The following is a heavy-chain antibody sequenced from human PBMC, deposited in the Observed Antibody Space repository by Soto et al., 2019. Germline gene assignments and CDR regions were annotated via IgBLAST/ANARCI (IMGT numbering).Heavy chain of an antibody. Sequence: SETLSLTCTVSGGSISSGDYYWSWIRQPPGKGLEWIGYIYYSGSTYYNPSLKSRVTIPVDTSKNQFSLKLSSVTAADTAVFYCARNRGVFGVVISSLNWFDPWGQGTLVTVSS. J-gene: IGHJ5*02. V-gene: IGHV4-30-4*01. CDR3: ARNRGVFGVVISSLNWFDP. D-gene: IGHD3-3*01. CDR2: IYYSGST. CDR1: GGSISSGDYY.